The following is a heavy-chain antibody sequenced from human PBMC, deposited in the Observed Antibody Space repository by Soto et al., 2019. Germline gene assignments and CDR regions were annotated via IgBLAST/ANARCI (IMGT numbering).Heavy chain of an antibody. CDR3: ASGRIAAAGTVHY. CDR1: GGSFSGYY. V-gene: IGHV4-34*01. Sequence: QVQLLQWGAGLLKPSETLSLTCAVYGGSFSGYYWSWIRQPPGKGLEWIGEINHSGSTNYNPSLKSRVTISVDTSKNQFSLKLSSVTAADTAVYYCASGRIAAAGTVHYWGQGTLVTVSS. J-gene: IGHJ4*02. CDR2: INHSGST. D-gene: IGHD6-13*01.